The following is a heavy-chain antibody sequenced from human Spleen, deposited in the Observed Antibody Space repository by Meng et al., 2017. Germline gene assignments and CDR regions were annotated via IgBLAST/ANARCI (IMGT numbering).Heavy chain of an antibody. CDR2: LHGDGSGP. D-gene: IGHD3-10*01. CDR3: VRDNYGPDY. CDR1: GFIFRNFQ. V-gene: IGHV3-74*01. J-gene: IGHJ4*02. Sequence: VQLVESGGGLVQPGWARRLSCAASGFIFRNFQMHWLRQAPGEGLVWVARLHGDGSGPIYADSVKGRFTIYRDNAKNTLDLQMNSLRLDDTAIYYRVRDNYGPDYWGRGTLVTVSS.